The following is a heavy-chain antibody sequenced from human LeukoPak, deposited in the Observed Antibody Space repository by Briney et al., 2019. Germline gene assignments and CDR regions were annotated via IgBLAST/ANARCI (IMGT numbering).Heavy chain of an antibody. V-gene: IGHV3-23*01. CDR2: ISSSGSTI. CDR3: AKLARIAAAGRNAFDI. D-gene: IGHD6-13*01. CDR1: GFTFSSYA. J-gene: IGHJ3*02. Sequence: GGSLRLSCAASGFTFSSYAMSWVRQAPGKGLEWVSAISSSGSTIYYADSVKGRFTISRDDAKNSLYLQMNSLRAEDTAVYYCAKLARIAAAGRNAFDIWGQGTMVTVSS.